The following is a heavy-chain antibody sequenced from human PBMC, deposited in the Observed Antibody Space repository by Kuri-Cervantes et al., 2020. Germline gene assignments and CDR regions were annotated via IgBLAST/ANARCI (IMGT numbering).Heavy chain of an antibody. J-gene: IGHJ3*02. Sequence: GESLKISCAASGFTFSSYAMSWVRQAPGKGLEWVSAISGSGGSTYYADSVKGRFTISRDNSKNTLYLQMNSLRAEDTAVYYCAKVVLRYFDGNDAFDIWDQGTMVTVSS. V-gene: IGHV3-23*01. CDR1: GFTFSSYA. CDR2: ISGSGGST. CDR3: AKVVLRYFDGNDAFDI. D-gene: IGHD3-9*01.